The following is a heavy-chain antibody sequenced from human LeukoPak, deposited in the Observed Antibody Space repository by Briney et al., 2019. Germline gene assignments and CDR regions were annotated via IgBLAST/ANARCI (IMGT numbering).Heavy chain of an antibody. Sequence: SETPSLTCAVYGVSLSGYYWSWIRQHPGKGLEWIGEINHSGSTNYNSSLKSRVTISMDTSKNQFSLKLTSMTAADTAVYYCAAVGGPLYSYGTITPVRFDYWGQGALVTVSS. D-gene: IGHD5-18*01. V-gene: IGHV4-34*01. CDR1: GVSLSGYY. CDR2: INHSGST. J-gene: IGHJ4*02. CDR3: AAVGGPLYSYGTITPVRFDY.